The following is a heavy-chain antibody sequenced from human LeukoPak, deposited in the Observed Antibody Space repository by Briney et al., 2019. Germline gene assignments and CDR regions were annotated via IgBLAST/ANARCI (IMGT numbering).Heavy chain of an antibody. Sequence: PSETLSLTCAVYGGSFSGYYWSWIRQPPGKGLEWIGEINHSGSTNYNPSLKSRVTISVDTSKNQSSLKLSSVTAADTAVYYCARHLRADYYYDSSGYYYALDYWGQGTLVTVSS. CDR1: GGSFSGYY. D-gene: IGHD3-22*01. J-gene: IGHJ4*02. CDR2: INHSGST. CDR3: ARHLRADYYYDSSGYYYALDY. V-gene: IGHV4-34*01.